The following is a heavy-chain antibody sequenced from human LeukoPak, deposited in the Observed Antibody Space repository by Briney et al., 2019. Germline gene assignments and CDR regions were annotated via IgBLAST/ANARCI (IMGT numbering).Heavy chain of an antibody. V-gene: IGHV3-21*01. CDR3: ARVSGISVEYNWFDP. Sequence: KTGGSLRLSCAASGFTFSSYSMSWVRQAPGKGLEWVSSIHSSNNYIDYADSVKGRFTLSRDNAKNSLYLQMNSLRAEDTAVYYCARVSGISVEYNWFDPWGQGTLVTVSS. D-gene: IGHD3-3*01. J-gene: IGHJ5*02. CDR1: GFTFSSYS. CDR2: IHSSNNYI.